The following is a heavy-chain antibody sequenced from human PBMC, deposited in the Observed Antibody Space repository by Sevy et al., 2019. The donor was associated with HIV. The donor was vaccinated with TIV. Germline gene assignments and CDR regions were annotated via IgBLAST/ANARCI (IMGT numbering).Heavy chain of an antibody. CDR2: IIPIFGTA. Sequence: ASVKVSCKASGGTFSSYAISWVRQAPGQGLEWMGGIIPIFGTANYAQMFQGRVTITADESTSTAYMELSSLRSEDTAVYYCARGAVVGATEGYPFDIWGQGTMVTVSS. CDR1: GGTFSSYA. CDR3: ARGAVVGATEGYPFDI. V-gene: IGHV1-69*01. D-gene: IGHD1-26*01. J-gene: IGHJ3*02.